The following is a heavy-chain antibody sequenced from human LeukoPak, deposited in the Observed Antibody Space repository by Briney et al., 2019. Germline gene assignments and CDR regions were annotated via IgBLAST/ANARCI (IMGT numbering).Heavy chain of an antibody. CDR1: GFTFDDYA. J-gene: IGHJ6*03. Sequence: GGSLRLSCAASGFTFDDYAMHWVRHAPGKGLEWVSGISWNSGSIGYADSVKGRFTISRDNAKNSLYLQMNSLRAEDTALYYCAKDSSTDYYYMDVWGKGTTVTVSS. V-gene: IGHV3-9*01. CDR2: ISWNSGSI. CDR3: AKDSSTDYYYMDV.